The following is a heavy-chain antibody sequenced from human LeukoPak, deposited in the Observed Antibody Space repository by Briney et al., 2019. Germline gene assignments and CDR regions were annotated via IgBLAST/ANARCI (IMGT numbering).Heavy chain of an antibody. D-gene: IGHD2-2*01. V-gene: IGHV3-23*01. CDR3: AKSGEGHCSSTSCYIDY. Sequence: SGGSLRLSCAASGFTFSSYAMSWVRQAPGKGLEWVSAISGSGGSTYYADSVKGRFTISRDNSKNTLYLQMNSLRAEDTAVYYCAKSGEGHCSSTSCYIDYWGQGTLVTVSS. J-gene: IGHJ4*02. CDR1: GFTFSSYA. CDR2: ISGSGGST.